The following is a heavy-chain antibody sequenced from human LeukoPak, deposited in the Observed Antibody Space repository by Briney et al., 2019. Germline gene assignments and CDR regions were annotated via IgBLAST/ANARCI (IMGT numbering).Heavy chain of an antibody. CDR1: GGSISSSSYY. CDR2: IYYSGST. D-gene: IGHD3-22*01. CDR3: ARGCDDSSGYYQYYFDY. J-gene: IGHJ4*02. V-gene: IGHV4-39*07. Sequence: PSETLSLTCTVSGGSISSSSYYWGWIRQPPGKGLEWIGSIYYSGSTNYNPSLKSRVTISVDTSKNQFSLKLSSVTAADTAVYYCARGCDDSSGYYQYYFDYWGQGTLVTVSS.